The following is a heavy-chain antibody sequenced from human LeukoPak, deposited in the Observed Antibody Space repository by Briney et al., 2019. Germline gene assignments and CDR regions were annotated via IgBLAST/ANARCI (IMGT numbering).Heavy chain of an antibody. CDR1: GGSISSGGYY. D-gene: IGHD5-18*01. Sequence: SQPLSLTCTVSGGSISSGGYYWSWIRQHPGKGLEWIGYIYYSGSTYYNPSLKSRVTISVDTSKNQFSLKLSSVTAADTAVYYCAREGGAKTATPSAIDYWGQGTLVTVSS. V-gene: IGHV4-31*03. CDR3: AREGGAKTATPSAIDY. J-gene: IGHJ4*02. CDR2: IYYSGST.